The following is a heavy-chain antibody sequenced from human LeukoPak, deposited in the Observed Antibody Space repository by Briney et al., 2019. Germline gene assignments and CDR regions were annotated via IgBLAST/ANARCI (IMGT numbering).Heavy chain of an antibody. J-gene: IGHJ4*02. D-gene: IGHD2-15*01. CDR2: IIPILGIA. CDR1: GGTFSSCT. V-gene: IGHV1-69*04. CDR3: ARDPRGSGSDY. Sequence: GSSVKVSCKASGGTFSSCTISWVRQAPGQGLEWMGRIIPILGIANYAQKFQGRVTITADKSTSTAYMELSSLRSEDTAVYYCARDPRGSGSDYWGQGTLVTVSS.